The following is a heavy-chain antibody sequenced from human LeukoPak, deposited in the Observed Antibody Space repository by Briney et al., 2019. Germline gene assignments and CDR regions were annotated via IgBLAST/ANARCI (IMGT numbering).Heavy chain of an antibody. D-gene: IGHD2-15*01. CDR3: ARRKFIVVVVAATTRSYYFDY. Sequence: PSETLSLTCAVYGGSLSGYYWSWIRQPPGKGLEWTGEINHSGSTNYNPSLKSRVTISVDTSKNQFSLKLSSVTAADTAVYCCARRKFIVVVVAATTRSYYFDYWGQGTLVTVSS. V-gene: IGHV4-34*01. J-gene: IGHJ4*02. CDR1: GGSLSGYY. CDR2: INHSGST.